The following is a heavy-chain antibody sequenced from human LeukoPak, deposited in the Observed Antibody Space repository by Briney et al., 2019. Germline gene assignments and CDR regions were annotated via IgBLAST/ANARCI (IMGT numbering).Heavy chain of an antibody. D-gene: IGHD3-22*01. CDR2: IYPGDSDT. CDR1: GYSFTSYW. J-gene: IGHJ4*02. CDR3: ARSVRGYDSSGYYYEYFDY. Sequence: GESLKISCKGSGYSFTSYWIGWVRQMPGKGLEWMGIIYPGDSDTRYSPSFQGQVTISADKSISTAYLQWSSLKASDTAMYYCARSVRGYDSSGYYYEYFDYWGQGTLVTVSS. V-gene: IGHV5-51*01.